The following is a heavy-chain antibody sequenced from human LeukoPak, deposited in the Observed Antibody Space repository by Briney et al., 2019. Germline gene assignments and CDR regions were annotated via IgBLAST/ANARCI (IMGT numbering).Heavy chain of an antibody. J-gene: IGHJ4*02. Sequence: PGGSLRLSCAASGFTFSSYAMSWVRQATGKGLAWVSAISGSGGSTYYADSVKGRFTISRDNSKNTLYLQMNSLRAEDTAVYYCAKPLNSAYCSGGSCYDDYWGQGTLVTVSS. CDR2: ISGSGGST. V-gene: IGHV3-23*01. CDR1: GFTFSSYA. CDR3: AKPLNSAYCSGGSCYDDY. D-gene: IGHD2-15*01.